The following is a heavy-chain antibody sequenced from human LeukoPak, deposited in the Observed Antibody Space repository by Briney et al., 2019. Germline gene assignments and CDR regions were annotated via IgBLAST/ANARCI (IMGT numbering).Heavy chain of an antibody. V-gene: IGHV3-23*01. CDR2: VSGGGSST. Sequence: GGSRRLSCVASGFTFSNYAMNWVRQAPGKGLEWVSGVSGGGSSTYYADSVKGRFTISRDNSKNTLYLQMNSLRAEDTAVYYCAKDGATYYDYVWGSYRPGDAFDIWGQGTMVTVSS. D-gene: IGHD3-16*02. CDR3: AKDGATYYDYVWGSYRPGDAFDI. J-gene: IGHJ3*02. CDR1: GFTFSNYA.